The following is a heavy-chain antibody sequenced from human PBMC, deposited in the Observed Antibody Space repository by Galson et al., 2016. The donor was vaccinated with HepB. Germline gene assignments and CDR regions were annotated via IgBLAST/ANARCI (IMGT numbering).Heavy chain of an antibody. CDR2: IYYSGST. D-gene: IGHD3-3*01. CDR1: GGSISSGDYY. V-gene: IGHV4-30-4*01. CDR3: ARGYYDFWSGSRSLDC. J-gene: IGHJ4*02. Sequence: TLSLTCTVSGGSISSGDYYWSWIRQPPGKGLEWIGYIYYSGSTYYNPSLKSRVTMSVDTSKNQFSQRLSSVTAADTAVYYCARGYYDFWSGSRSLDCWGQGTLVTVSS.